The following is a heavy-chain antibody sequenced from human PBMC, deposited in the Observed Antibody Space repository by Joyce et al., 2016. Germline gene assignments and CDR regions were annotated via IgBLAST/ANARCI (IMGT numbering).Heavy chain of an antibody. CDR1: GGSIGIRGYY. CDR2: VYYSGCT. CDR3: ASSSGYYNN. J-gene: IGHJ4*02. Sequence: QLQLQESGPGLVKPSETLSLTCTLSGGSIGIRGYYWGWIRQSPGKGLEWIASVYYSGCTYYKPSLKGRVTISIDTSKNQFSLKLRSVTAADTAVYYCASSSGYYNNWGQGILVTVSS. D-gene: IGHD3-22*01. V-gene: IGHV4-39*01.